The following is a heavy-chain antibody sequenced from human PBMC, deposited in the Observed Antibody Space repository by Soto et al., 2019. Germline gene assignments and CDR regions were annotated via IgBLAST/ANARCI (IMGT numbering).Heavy chain of an antibody. CDR1: GFTFSSYS. CDR2: ISSSSSTI. Sequence: PGGSLRLSCAASGFTFSSYSMNWVRQAPGKGLEWVSYISSSSSTIYYADSVKGRFTISRDNAKNSLYLQMNSLRDEDTAVYYFASDLSVRYFDWLPRGGMDGWGQGTTVTVSS. CDR3: ASDLSVRYFDWLPRGGMDG. V-gene: IGHV3-48*02. J-gene: IGHJ6*02. D-gene: IGHD3-9*01.